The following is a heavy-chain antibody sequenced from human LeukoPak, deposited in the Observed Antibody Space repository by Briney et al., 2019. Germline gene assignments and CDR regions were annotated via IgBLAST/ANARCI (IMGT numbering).Heavy chain of an antibody. Sequence: SETLSLTCTVSSGSISTSNYYWGWVRQPPGKALEWIGNIFYSGSTYYNPSLKSRATISVDTSKDQFSLKLSSVTAADTAVYYCARQKYYYGSGSYDDAFDIWGQGTMVTVSS. V-gene: IGHV4-39*01. J-gene: IGHJ3*02. CDR1: SGSISTSNYY. CDR2: IFYSGST. D-gene: IGHD3-10*01. CDR3: ARQKYYYGSGSYDDAFDI.